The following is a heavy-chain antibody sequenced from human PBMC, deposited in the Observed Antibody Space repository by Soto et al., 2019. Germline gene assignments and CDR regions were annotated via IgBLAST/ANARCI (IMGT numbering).Heavy chain of an antibody. CDR2: IKQDGSEQ. CDR3: ARALVVVTEYFDY. D-gene: IGHD3-22*01. V-gene: IGHV3-7*03. CDR1: GFTISGYW. Sequence: EVELVESGGGLVQPGGSLRLSCVASGFTISGYWMSWVRQAPGKGLEWVANIKQDGSEQHYVDSVKGRFTISKDYAKNSLFLQMNSLRAEDTAVYFCARALVVVTEYFDYWGQGILVTVSS. J-gene: IGHJ4*02.